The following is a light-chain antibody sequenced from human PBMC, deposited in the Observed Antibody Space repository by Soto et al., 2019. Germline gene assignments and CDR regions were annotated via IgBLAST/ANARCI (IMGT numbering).Light chain of an antibody. CDR2: DAS. CDR3: QQYNTYPWT. CDR1: QYFTTW. Sequence: DIQMTQSPSTLSASVGDRVTITCRASQYFTTWLAWYQQEPGKAPKLLIYDASSLKSGVPSRFSGTGSGTEFTLTISRLQPDDFATYYCQQYNTYPWTFGQGTKVEMK. V-gene: IGKV1-5*01. J-gene: IGKJ1*01.